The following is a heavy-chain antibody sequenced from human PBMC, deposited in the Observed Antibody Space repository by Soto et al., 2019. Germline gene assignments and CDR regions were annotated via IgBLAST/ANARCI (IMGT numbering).Heavy chain of an antibody. Sequence: QVQLVQSGAEVKKPGSSVKVSCKASGGTFSSYTISWVRQAPGQGLEWMGRIIPILGIANYAQKFQGRVTITADKSTSTAYMELSSLRSEDTAVYYCASSDGSGSLKLFDYWGQGTLVTVSS. CDR3: ASSDGSGSLKLFDY. CDR1: GGTFSSYT. CDR2: IIPILGIA. V-gene: IGHV1-69*02. J-gene: IGHJ4*02. D-gene: IGHD3-10*01.